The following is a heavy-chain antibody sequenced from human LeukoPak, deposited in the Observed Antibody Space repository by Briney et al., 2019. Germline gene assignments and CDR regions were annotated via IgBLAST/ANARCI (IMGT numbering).Heavy chain of an antibody. Sequence: SETLSLTCTVSGGSISSHYWSWIRQPPGKGLEWIGYIYYSGSTNYNPSLKSRVTISVDTSKNQFSLKLSSVTAADTAVYYCASLGGSGSYRGVIDYWGQGTLVTVSS. V-gene: IGHV4-59*11. D-gene: IGHD1-26*01. J-gene: IGHJ4*02. CDR1: GGSISSHY. CDR3: ASLGGSGSYRGVIDY. CDR2: IYYSGST.